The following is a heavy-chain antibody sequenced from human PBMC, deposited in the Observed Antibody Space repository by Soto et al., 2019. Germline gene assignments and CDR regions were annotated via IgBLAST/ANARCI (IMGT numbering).Heavy chain of an antibody. D-gene: IGHD6-19*01. J-gene: IGHJ1*01. CDR2: IIPIFGTA. CDR1: GGTFSSYA. CDR3: AREGYSSGWTVV. Sequence: SVKVSCKASGGTFSSYAISWVRQAPGQGLEWMGGIIPIFGTANYAQKFQGRVTITADESTSTAYMELGSLRSEDTAVYYCAREGYSSGWTVVWGQGTLVTVSS. V-gene: IGHV1-69*13.